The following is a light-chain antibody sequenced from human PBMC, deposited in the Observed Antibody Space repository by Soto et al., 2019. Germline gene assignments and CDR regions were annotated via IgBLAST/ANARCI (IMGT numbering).Light chain of an antibody. CDR1: SSDIGAGHD. CDR2: GNT. Sequence: QSVLTQPPSVSGAPGQRVTISCTGSSSDIGAGHDVHWYQQLPGTAPKLLIYGNTNRPSGVPDRFSGSKAGTSASLAITGLQAEDEADYYCQSYDGSLGGVIFGGGTKLTVL. J-gene: IGLJ2*01. V-gene: IGLV1-40*01. CDR3: QSYDGSLGGVI.